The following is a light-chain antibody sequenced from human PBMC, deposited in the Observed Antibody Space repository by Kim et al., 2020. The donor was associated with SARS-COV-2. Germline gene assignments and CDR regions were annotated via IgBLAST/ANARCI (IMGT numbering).Light chain of an antibody. CDR3: PQRGSLPPALP. V-gene: IGKV3-11*01. CDR2: DAA. CDR1: HNSDIS. Sequence: PWESATLSCRASHNSDISLAWYQQTPGQAPRLLIYDAAVRAAGIPDRFSGSGSGTDFTLTIGSLAPEDFAIYYCPQRGSLPPALPFGGGTKVDIK. J-gene: IGKJ4*01.